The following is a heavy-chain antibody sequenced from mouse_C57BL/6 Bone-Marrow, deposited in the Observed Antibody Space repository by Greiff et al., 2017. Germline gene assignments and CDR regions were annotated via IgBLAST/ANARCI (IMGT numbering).Heavy chain of an antibody. V-gene: IGHV6-6*01. CDR3: TWGDEVYFDY. CDR2: IRNKANNHAT. Sequence: VKLMESGGGLVQPGGSMQLSCAASGFTLSDAWMDWVRQSPEKGREWVAEIRNKANNHATYNAESVKGWFTISSYDSERRVYLQMNSVRAEDTGIYDCTWGDEVYFDYWGQGTTLTVSS. J-gene: IGHJ2*01. CDR1: GFTLSDAW.